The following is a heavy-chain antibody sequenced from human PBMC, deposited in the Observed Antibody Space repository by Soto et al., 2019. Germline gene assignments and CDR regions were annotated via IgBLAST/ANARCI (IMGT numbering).Heavy chain of an antibody. CDR2: IYSGGST. D-gene: IGHD3-22*01. CDR1: GFTVSSNY. Sequence: GGSLRLSCAASGFTVSSNYMSWVRQAPGKGLEWVSVIYSGGSTYYADSVKGRFTISRDNSKNTLYLQMNSLRAEDTAVYYCLVPFSPMIDTHRSGMDVWGQGTTVTVSS. CDR3: LVPFSPMIDTHRSGMDV. J-gene: IGHJ6*02. V-gene: IGHV3-66*01.